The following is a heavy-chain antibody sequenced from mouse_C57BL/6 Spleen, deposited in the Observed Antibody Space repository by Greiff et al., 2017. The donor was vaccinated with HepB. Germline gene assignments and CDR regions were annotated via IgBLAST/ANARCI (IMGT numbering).Heavy chain of an antibody. CDR3: ARYGYGSSYDAMDY. CDR2: IDPSDSYT. Sequence: QVQLKQPGAELVMPGASVKLSCKASGYTFTSYWMHWVKQRPGQGLEWIGEIDPSDSYTNYNQKFKGKSTLTVDKSSSTAYMQLSSLTSEDSAVYYCARYGYGSSYDAMDYWGQGTSVTVSS. D-gene: IGHD1-1*01. V-gene: IGHV1-69*01. CDR1: GYTFTSYW. J-gene: IGHJ4*01.